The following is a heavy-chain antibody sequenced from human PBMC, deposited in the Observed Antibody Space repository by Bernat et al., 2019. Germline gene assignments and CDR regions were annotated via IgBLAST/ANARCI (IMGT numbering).Heavy chain of an antibody. J-gene: IGHJ6*03. CDR1: GGSISRGDYY. D-gene: IGHD4-17*01. CDR2: MYYSGSA. CDR3: ARVSSTVTTSWPPSQYFHYMDV. V-gene: IGHV4-30-4*01. Sequence: QVQLQESGPGLVKPSQTLSLTCTVSGGSISRGDYYWSWIRQPPGKGLEWIGYMYYSGSAYYNPSLKSRVTMSADTSKNQFSLKLSSVTAADTAMYFCARVSSTVTTSWPPSQYFHYMDVWGKGTTVTVSS.